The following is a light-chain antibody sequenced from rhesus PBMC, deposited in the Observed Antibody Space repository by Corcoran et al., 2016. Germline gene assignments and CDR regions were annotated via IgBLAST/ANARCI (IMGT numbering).Light chain of an antibody. V-gene: IGKV3-31*02. CDR3: QETTNLWT. J-gene: IGKJ1*01. Sequence: EIVMTQSPATLSLSPGETATISCRTSQSVSSYLAWYQQKPGQAPRLLIYGASSRATGSPDRFSGSGTGTDFTLTISSLEPEDFAVYYCQETTNLWTFGQGTKVESK. CDR1: QSVSSY. CDR2: GAS.